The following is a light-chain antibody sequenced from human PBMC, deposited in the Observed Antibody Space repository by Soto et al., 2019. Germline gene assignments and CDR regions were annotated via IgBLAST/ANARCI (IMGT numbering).Light chain of an antibody. V-gene: IGKV1-5*03. CDR3: LQYNRYSPVAT. Sequence: DIQMTQSPSTLSASVGDRVTITCRASQSISDWLAWFQQKPGKAPKLMIYKASSLNYGVPSRFSGSGSGTEFTVTITSLQPDDFGSYYSLQYNRYSPVATFGHGTKVEVK. CDR1: QSISDW. CDR2: KAS. J-gene: IGKJ1*01.